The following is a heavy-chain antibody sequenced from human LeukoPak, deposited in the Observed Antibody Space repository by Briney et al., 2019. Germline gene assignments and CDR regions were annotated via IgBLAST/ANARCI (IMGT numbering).Heavy chain of an antibody. D-gene: IGHD3-22*01. CDR1: GISFSSHG. CDR3: ARARNDYDSNGFSLLDY. Sequence: PGGSLRLSCAASGISFSSHGMHWVRQAQGKGLEWVAVIWYDGSDIYYTDSVKGRFTISRDNSKNTLYLQMNSLRAEDTALYYCARARNDYDSNGFSLLDYWGQGTLVTVSS. CDR2: IWYDGSDI. J-gene: IGHJ4*02. V-gene: IGHV3-33*01.